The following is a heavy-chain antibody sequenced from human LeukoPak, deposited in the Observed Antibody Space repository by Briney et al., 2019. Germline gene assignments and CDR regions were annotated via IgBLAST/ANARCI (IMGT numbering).Heavy chain of an antibody. Sequence: SVKVSCKASRDTFSSYAISRVRQAPGQGLEWMGGIIPIFGTANYAQKFQGRVTITTDESTSTAYVELSSLRSEDTAVYYCARALRSGITFGGVIGDFDYWGQGTLVTVSS. D-gene: IGHD3-16*02. CDR3: ARALRSGITFGGVIGDFDY. CDR2: IIPIFGTA. J-gene: IGHJ4*02. V-gene: IGHV1-69*05. CDR1: RDTFSSYA.